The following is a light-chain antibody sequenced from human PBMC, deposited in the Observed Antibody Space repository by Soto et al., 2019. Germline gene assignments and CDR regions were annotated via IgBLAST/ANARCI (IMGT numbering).Light chain of an antibody. CDR3: QQYNSYS. CDR1: QTVNSR. CDR2: GAS. V-gene: IGKV3-20*01. Sequence: EIVLTQSPATLSSSAGERATLSCRASQTVNSRLAWYQHKPGQAPRLLIYGASSRATGIPDRFSGSGSGTDFTLTISRLEPEDFATYYCQQYNSYSFGQGTKVDIK. J-gene: IGKJ1*01.